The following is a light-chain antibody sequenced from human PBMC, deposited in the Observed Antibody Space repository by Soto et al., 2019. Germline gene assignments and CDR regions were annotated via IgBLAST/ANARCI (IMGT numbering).Light chain of an antibody. Sequence: EIVMTQSPATLSVSPVERATLSCRASQSVSSNLAWYQQKPGQAPRLLIYGESNRATGIPDRFSGSGSGTDFTLTISRLDPEDFAMYYCQQYGSSLWTFGQGTKVDNK. V-gene: IGKV3-20*01. CDR3: QQYGSSLWT. J-gene: IGKJ1*01. CDR1: QSVSSN. CDR2: GES.